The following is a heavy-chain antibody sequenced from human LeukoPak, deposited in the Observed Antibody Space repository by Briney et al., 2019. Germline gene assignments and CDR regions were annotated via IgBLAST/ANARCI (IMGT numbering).Heavy chain of an antibody. D-gene: IGHD5-12*01. V-gene: IGHV4-39*07. CDR1: GGSISSSSYY. CDR3: ARARYDLSSGTAGAYFMDV. Sequence: PSETLSLTCSVSGGSISSSSYYWGWIRQPPGKGLEWLANIYYSGSTYYNPSLKSRVTISVDTSKNQFSLRLTSVTAADRAVYYCARARYDLSSGTAGAYFMDVWGKGATVTVSS. J-gene: IGHJ6*03. CDR2: IYYSGST.